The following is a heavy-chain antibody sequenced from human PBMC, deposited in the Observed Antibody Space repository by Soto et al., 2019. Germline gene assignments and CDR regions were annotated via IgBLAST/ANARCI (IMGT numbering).Heavy chain of an antibody. J-gene: IGHJ4*02. CDR3: ARDFYPLAYYFDY. Sequence: ASVKVSCKASGYRFTNHGISWVRQAPGQGLEWMGWISGNDGKTKYARKFQGRVTMTTDTSTSTAYMETNSLRHDDTAVYYCARDFYPLAYYFDYWGQGTQVTVSS. V-gene: IGHV1-18*01. CDR1: GYRFTNHG. CDR2: ISGNDGKT.